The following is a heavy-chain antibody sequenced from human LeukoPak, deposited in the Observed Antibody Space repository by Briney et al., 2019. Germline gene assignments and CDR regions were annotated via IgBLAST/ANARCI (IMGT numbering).Heavy chain of an antibody. Sequence: GGSLRLSCAASGFTFSSYSMNWVRQAPGKGLEWVSSISSSSSYIYYADSVKGRFTISRDNAKNSLYLQMNSLRAEDTAVYYCARDLEYSGSYSKAIDIWGQGTMVTVSS. CDR1: GFTFSSYS. CDR3: ARDLEYSGSYSKAIDI. D-gene: IGHD1-26*01. V-gene: IGHV3-21*01. CDR2: ISSSSSYI. J-gene: IGHJ3*02.